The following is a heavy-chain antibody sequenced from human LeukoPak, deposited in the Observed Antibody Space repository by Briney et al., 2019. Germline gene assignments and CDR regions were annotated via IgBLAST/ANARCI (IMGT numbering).Heavy chain of an antibody. CDR3: ASDYGSGTARFDH. CDR2: INPSGGGT. D-gene: IGHD3-10*01. Sequence: ASVKVSCKTSPYTFANYYIHWVRQAPGQGLEWLGIINPSGGGTSYAQKFQARFTMTRDPSTSTVYMELSNLIYEDRAVYSFASDYGSGTARFDHWGPGTPVTVSS. CDR1: PYTFANYY. V-gene: IGHV1-46*01. J-gene: IGHJ4*02.